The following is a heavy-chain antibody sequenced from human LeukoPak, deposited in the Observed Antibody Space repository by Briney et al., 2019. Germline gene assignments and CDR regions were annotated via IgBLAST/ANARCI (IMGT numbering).Heavy chain of an antibody. J-gene: IGHJ5*02. CDR1: GDTFTSYG. D-gene: IGHD2-15*01. CDR3: AALGYCSGGSCYLGGWFDP. CDR2: ISAYDGNT. V-gene: IGHV1-18*04. Sequence: ASVKVSCKASGDTFTSYGISWVRQAPGQGHEWTGWISAYDGNTNYAQKLQGRVTMTTDTSTSTAYMQLRSLRSDDTAVYYCAALGYCSGGSCYLGGWFDPWGQGTLVTVSS.